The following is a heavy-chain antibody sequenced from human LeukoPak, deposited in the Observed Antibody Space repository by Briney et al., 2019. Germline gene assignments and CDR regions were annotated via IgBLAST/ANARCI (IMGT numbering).Heavy chain of an antibody. CDR2: INHSGGT. CDR3: ARGSWAMVRGVITSLDY. D-gene: IGHD3-10*01. CDR1: GGSFSGYY. J-gene: IGHJ4*02. Sequence: SETLSLTCAVYGGSFSGYYWSWIRQPPGKGLEWIGEINHSGGTNYNPSLKSRVTISVDTSKNQFSLKLSSVTAADTAVYYCARGSWAMVRGVITSLDYWGQGTLVTVSS. V-gene: IGHV4-34*01.